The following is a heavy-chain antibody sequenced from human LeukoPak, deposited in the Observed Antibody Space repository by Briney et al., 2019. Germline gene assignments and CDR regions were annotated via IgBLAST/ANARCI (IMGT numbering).Heavy chain of an antibody. CDR3: ASTAADTMGAFDY. CDR2: INPSGGST. CDR1: GYTFTSYY. J-gene: IGHJ4*02. V-gene: IGHV1-46*01. Sequence: ASVKVSCKASGYTFTSYYMHWVRQAPGQGLEWMGIINPSGGSTSYAQKFQGRVTMTTDTSTSTAYMELRSLRSDDTAVYYCASTAADTMGAFDYWGQGTLVTVSS. D-gene: IGHD6-13*01.